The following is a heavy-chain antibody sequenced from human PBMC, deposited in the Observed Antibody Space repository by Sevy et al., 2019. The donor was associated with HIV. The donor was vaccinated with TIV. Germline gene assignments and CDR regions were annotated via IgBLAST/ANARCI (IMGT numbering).Heavy chain of an antibody. CDR3: ARTRSGSSYDGFDI. D-gene: IGHD6-13*01. V-gene: IGHV4-39*01. Sequence: SETLSLTCSVSGDSVSSSSYYWGWIRQPPGKGLEWIGSFYYSGSTYYSPSLKSRVTISVDTSKNQFSLMLNSVTAADTALYYCARTRSGSSYDGFDIWGQGTMVTVSS. J-gene: IGHJ3*02. CDR2: FYYSGST. CDR1: GDSVSSSSYY.